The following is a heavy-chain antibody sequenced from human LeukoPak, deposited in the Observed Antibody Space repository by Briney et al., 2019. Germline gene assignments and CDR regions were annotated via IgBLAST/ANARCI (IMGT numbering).Heavy chain of an antibody. Sequence: PGGSLRLSCAASGFTFSSYTMNWVRQAPGKGLEWVSAISGSGDVIYYADSVKGRFTISRDNSKNTLYLQVNSLRAEDTAVYYCARDGANRGIYFDSWGQGTLVTVSS. J-gene: IGHJ4*02. D-gene: IGHD7-27*01. V-gene: IGHV3-23*01. CDR3: ARDGANRGIYFDS. CDR1: GFTFSSYT. CDR2: ISGSGDVI.